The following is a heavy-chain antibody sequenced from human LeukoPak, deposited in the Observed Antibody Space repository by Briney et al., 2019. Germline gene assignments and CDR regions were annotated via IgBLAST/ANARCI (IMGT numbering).Heavy chain of an antibody. CDR2: IIPILGIA. D-gene: IGHD3-3*01. V-gene: IGHV1-69*04. J-gene: IGHJ6*02. Sequence: ASVKVSCKASGGTFSSCAISWVRQAPGQGLEWMGRIIPILGIANYAQKFQGRVTITADKSTSTAYMELSSLRSEDTAVYYCARENGLYYDFWSGPRPHYYYGMDVWGQGTTVTVSS. CDR1: GGTFSSCA. CDR3: ARENGLYYDFWSGPRPHYYYGMDV.